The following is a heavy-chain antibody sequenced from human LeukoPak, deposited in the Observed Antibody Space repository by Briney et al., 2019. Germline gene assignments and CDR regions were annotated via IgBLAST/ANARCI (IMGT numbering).Heavy chain of an antibody. J-gene: IGHJ3*02. CDR2: IYPDDSET. CDR3: ARRYNYGYPRPLDAFDI. Sequence: GESLKISCKASGYRFTTDYIGWVRQMPGKGLEWMGIIYPDDSETNYSPSFQGHVSMSVDKSITTAYLQWSSLKASDTAIYYCARRYNYGYPRPLDAFDIWGQGTMVTVSS. D-gene: IGHD5-18*01. V-gene: IGHV5-51*01. CDR1: GYRFTTDY.